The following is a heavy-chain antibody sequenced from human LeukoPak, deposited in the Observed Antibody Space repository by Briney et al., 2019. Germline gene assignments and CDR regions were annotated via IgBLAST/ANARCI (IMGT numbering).Heavy chain of an antibody. CDR3: ARGQDTVVTSRDAFDI. J-gene: IGHJ3*02. CDR2: ISTSSIYI. Sequence: GGSLRLSCAVSGFIFSSYSMNWVRQAPGKGLEWVSSISTSSIYIYYADSVKGRFTVSRDNAKNSLYLQMNSLRAEDTAVYYCARGQDTVVTSRDAFDIWGQGTMVTVSS. V-gene: IGHV3-21*01. D-gene: IGHD4-23*01. CDR1: GFIFSSYS.